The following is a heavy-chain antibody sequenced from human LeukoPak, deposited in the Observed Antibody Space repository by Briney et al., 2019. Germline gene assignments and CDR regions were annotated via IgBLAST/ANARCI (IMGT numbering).Heavy chain of an antibody. Sequence: GGSLRLSCAASGFTFSDYYMSWIRQAPGKGLEWVSYISSSGNTIYYADSVKGRFTISRDNSKNTLYLQMNSLRAEDTAVYYCAKHYYDSSGYYYADAFDIWGQGTMVTVSS. J-gene: IGHJ3*02. D-gene: IGHD3-22*01. CDR2: ISSSGNTI. V-gene: IGHV3-11*01. CDR3: AKHYYDSSGYYYADAFDI. CDR1: GFTFSDYY.